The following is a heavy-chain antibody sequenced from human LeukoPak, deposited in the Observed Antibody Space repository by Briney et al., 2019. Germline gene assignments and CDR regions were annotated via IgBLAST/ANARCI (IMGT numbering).Heavy chain of an antibody. V-gene: IGHV3-23*01. CDR1: GFTFSSYA. CDR3: AKTKDDNSGYYDY. CDR2: ISGSGGST. Sequence: GGSLRLSCAASGFTFSSYAMSWVRQAPGKGLEWVSAISGSGGSTYYADSVKGRFSISRDNSKNTLHLQMNSLRAEDTAVYYCAKTKDDNSGYYDYWGQGTLVTVSS. D-gene: IGHD3-22*01. J-gene: IGHJ4*02.